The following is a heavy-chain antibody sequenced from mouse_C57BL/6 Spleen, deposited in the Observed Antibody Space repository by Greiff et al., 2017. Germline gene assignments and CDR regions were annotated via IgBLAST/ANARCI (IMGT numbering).Heavy chain of an antibody. CDR1: GFTFSNYW. CDR2: IRLKSDNYAT. V-gene: IGHV6-3*01. Sequence: EVQLVESGGGLVQPGGSMKLSCVASGFTFSNYWMNWVRQSPEKGLEWVAQIRLKSDNYATHYAESVKGRFTISRDDSKSSVYLQMNNLRAADTGIYYCTGLYYYGSSYGFAYWGQGTLVTVSA. D-gene: IGHD1-1*01. CDR3: TGLYYYGSSYGFAY. J-gene: IGHJ3*01.